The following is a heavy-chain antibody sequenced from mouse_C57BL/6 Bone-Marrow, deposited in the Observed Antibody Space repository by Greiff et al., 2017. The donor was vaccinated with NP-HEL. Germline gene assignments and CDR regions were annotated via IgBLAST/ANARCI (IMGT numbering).Heavy chain of an antibody. CDR1: GYTFTDYY. CDR2: INPNNGGT. CDR3: ASREGGHYGSSSYAMDY. D-gene: IGHD1-1*01. J-gene: IGHJ4*01. Sequence: EVQLQQSGPELVKPGASVKISCKASGYTFTDYYMTWVKQSHGKSLEWIGDINPNNGGTSYNQKFKGKATLTVDKSSSTAYMELRSLTSEDSAVYYCASREGGHYGSSSYAMDYWGQGTSVTVSS. V-gene: IGHV1-26*01.